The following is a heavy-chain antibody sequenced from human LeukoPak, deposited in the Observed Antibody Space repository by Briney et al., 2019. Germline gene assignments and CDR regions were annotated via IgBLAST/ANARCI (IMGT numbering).Heavy chain of an antibody. V-gene: IGHV3-21*01. CDR3: ARTATDTGEFDY. Sequence: GGSLRLSCAASGFTFSSYSMNWVRQAPGKGLECVSSISSSSSSIYYADSVKGRFTVSRDDAKNSLYLQMNSLRAEDTAVYYCARTATDTGEFDYWGQGTLATVSS. J-gene: IGHJ4*02. D-gene: IGHD6-13*01. CDR2: ISSSSSSI. CDR1: GFTFSSYS.